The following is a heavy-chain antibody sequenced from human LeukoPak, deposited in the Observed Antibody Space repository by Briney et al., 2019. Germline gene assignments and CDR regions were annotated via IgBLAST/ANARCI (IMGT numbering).Heavy chain of an antibody. CDR1: GGSIXSRAYY. D-gene: IGHD2-2*01. Sequence: SETLSLTCTVXGGSIXSRAYYWXXXRXPPGEGLEWIGSIYYSGTTYYKPSLRXRVTISVDTSKNQXSLKLSSVTAADAAVYHCARHIIXXSSXSFSYHFDYWGQGTLVTVSS. CDR2: IYYSGTT. V-gene: IGHV4-39*01. J-gene: IGHJ4*02. CDR3: ARHIIXXSSXSFSYHFDY.